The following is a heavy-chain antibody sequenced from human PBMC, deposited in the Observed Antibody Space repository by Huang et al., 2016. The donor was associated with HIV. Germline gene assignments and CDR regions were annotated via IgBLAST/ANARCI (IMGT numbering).Heavy chain of an antibody. J-gene: IGHJ4*02. D-gene: IGHD1-26*01. Sequence: VQLVESGGGVVQPGRSLRLACRASGFSFSTSGLHWVRQAPGKGLELVAVIAYDGSNKYYAHSVKGRFTISRDTAENKVYLQMNSLRHEDTAVYYCAKDGADEEWDIDYWGQGTLVTVSS. CDR2: IAYDGSNK. CDR3: AKDGADEEWDIDY. CDR1: GFSFSTSG. V-gene: IGHV3-30*18.